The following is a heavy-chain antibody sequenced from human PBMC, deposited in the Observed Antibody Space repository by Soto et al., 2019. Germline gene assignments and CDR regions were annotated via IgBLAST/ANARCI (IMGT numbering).Heavy chain of an antibody. CDR1: DGSFSGYY. Sequence: SEPLSDTCAVDDGSFSGYYWIWISKHPGKGLEWIGEINHSGSTNYNPSLKSRVTISVDTSKNQFSLKLSSVTAADTAVYYCARGKKPYCDILTGYLYYFDYWGQGTLVTVSS. CDR3: ARGKKPYCDILTGYLYYFDY. V-gene: IGHV4-34*01. D-gene: IGHD3-9*01. CDR2: INHSGST. J-gene: IGHJ4*02.